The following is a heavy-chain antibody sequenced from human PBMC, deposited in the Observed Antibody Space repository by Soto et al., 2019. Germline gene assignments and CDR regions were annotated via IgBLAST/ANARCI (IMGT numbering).Heavy chain of an antibody. Sequence: PGGSLRLSCATSGFAFSNYEMNWVRQAPGKGLEWLSYISSSGSTIYNAESVKGRFTVSRDNAKNSLYLQMSSLRAEDTAIYYCARASGIQSWFLWGQGTLVTVSS. CDR2: ISSSGSTI. V-gene: IGHV3-48*03. CDR3: ARASGIQSWFL. D-gene: IGHD5-18*01. CDR1: GFAFSNYE. J-gene: IGHJ4*02.